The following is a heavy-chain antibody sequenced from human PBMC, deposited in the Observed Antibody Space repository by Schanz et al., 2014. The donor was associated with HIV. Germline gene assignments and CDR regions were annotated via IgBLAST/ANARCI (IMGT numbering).Heavy chain of an antibody. V-gene: IGHV3-NL1*01. CDR1: RFTFSRYG. Sequence: QVQLVESGGGVVQPGRSLRLSCAASRFTFSRYGMHWVRQAPGKGLEWVSGISISGETTYYADSVKGRFTISRDNSKNTLYLQMSSLRVEDTAVYYCANEEVPNDYWGQGTLVTVSS. J-gene: IGHJ4*02. CDR3: ANEEVPNDY. CDR2: ISISGETT.